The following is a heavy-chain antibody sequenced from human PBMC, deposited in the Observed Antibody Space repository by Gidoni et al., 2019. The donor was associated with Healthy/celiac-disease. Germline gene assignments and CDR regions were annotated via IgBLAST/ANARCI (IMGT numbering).Heavy chain of an antibody. CDR2: IYYSGSI. Sequence: QVQLQESGPGLVKPSQTLSLTFTVSGGSISSGGYYWSWISQHPGKGLEWIGYIYYSGSIHYNPSLKSRVTRSVDTSKNQFSLKLSSVTAADTAGYYCASLTSPKPYYYDSSGYPHWYFDLWGRGTLVTVSS. CDR3: ASLTSPKPYYYDSSGYPHWYFDL. D-gene: IGHD3-22*01. V-gene: IGHV4-31*03. J-gene: IGHJ2*01. CDR1: GGSISSGGYY.